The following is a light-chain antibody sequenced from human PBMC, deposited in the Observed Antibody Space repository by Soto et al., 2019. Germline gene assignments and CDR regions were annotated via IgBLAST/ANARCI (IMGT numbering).Light chain of an antibody. Sequence: EIVLTQSPGALSFSPGERATLSCWASESIVDYLSCYQQKPGQAPRLLIYGATKRTSGTPDRFSGTGSETAFTLAISRLEPGDFAVYYCQQYVTSPAITFGQGTRLEI. V-gene: IGKV3-20*01. J-gene: IGKJ5*01. CDR3: QQYVTSPAIT. CDR1: ESIVDY. CDR2: GAT.